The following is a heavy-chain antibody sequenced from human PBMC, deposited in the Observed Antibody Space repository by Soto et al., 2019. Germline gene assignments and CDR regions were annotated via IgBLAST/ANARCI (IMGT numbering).Heavy chain of an antibody. D-gene: IGHD3-16*02. J-gene: IGHJ4*02. CDR3: ARVMITFGGVIVPPKNFDY. Sequence: QVQLVQSGAEVKKPGASVKVSCKASGYTFTSYGISWVRQAPGQGREWMGWISAYNGNTNYAQKLQGRVTMTTDTSTSTAYMELRSLRSDDTAVYYCARVMITFGGVIVPPKNFDYWGQGTLVTVSS. CDR2: ISAYNGNT. V-gene: IGHV1-18*04. CDR1: GYTFTSYG.